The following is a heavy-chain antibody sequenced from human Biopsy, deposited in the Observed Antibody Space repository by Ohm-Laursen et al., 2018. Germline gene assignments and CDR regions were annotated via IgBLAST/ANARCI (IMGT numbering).Heavy chain of an antibody. Sequence: ASVKVSCNASADSFGNHRFHWVRQAPGQGLEWMGWISPKSGGTNYAQKFQGNITMTKNTSMSTAYMEMSRLRSDDTAVYYCALQSVAQMKNFDYWGQGTLVTVSS. J-gene: IGHJ4*02. D-gene: IGHD6-19*01. CDR2: ISPKSGGT. CDR3: ALQSVAQMKNFDY. CDR1: ADSFGNHR. V-gene: IGHV1-2*02.